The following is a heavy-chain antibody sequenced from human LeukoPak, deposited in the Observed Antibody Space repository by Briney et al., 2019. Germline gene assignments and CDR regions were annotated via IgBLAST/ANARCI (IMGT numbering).Heavy chain of an antibody. CDR2: INHSGST. Sequence: SETLSLTCAVYGGSFGGYYWSWIRQPPGKGLEWIGEINHSGSTNYNPSLKSRVTISVDTSKNQFSLKLSSVTAADTAVYYCARPSAGYCSGGSCYGGEHFDYWGQGTLVTVSS. V-gene: IGHV4-34*01. J-gene: IGHJ4*02. CDR1: GGSFGGYY. D-gene: IGHD2-15*01. CDR3: ARPSAGYCSGGSCYGGEHFDY.